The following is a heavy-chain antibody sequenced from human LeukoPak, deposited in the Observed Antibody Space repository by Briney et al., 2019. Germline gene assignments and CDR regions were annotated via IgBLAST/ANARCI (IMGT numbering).Heavy chain of an antibody. D-gene: IGHD2-15*01. CDR2: INTNTGNP. V-gene: IGHV7-4-1*02. CDR3: ARDTYCSGGRCYSRVGY. CDR1: GYTFTNYP. Sequence: ASVKVSCKASGYTFTNYPMNWVRQAPGQGLEWMGWINTNTGNPPYAQGFTERFVFSWDTSVNTAYLQINSLKPEDTAVYFCARDTYCSGGRCYSRVGYWGQGTVVTVSS. J-gene: IGHJ4*02.